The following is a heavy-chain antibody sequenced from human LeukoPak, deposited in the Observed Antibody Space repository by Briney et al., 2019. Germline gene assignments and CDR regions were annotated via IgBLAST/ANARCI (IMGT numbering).Heavy chain of an antibody. CDR3: ARDFHYDILTGYYKYYYYMDV. CDR2: ISAYNGNT. CDR1: GYTFTSYG. J-gene: IGHJ6*03. V-gene: IGHV1-18*01. Sequence: ASVKVSCKASGYTFTSYGISWVRQAPGQGLEWMGWISAYNGNTNYAQKLQGRVTMTTDTSTSTAYMELRSLRSDDTAVYYCARDFHYDILTGYYKYYYYMDVWGKGTTVTVSS. D-gene: IGHD3-9*01.